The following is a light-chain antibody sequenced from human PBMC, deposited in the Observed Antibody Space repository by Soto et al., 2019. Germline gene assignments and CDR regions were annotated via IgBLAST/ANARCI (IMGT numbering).Light chain of an antibody. Sequence: QPVLTQSPSASASLGASFKLTCTLNSVHRSYEIAWHQQQPEKGHRYLMTLNSAGSHSKGDGIPDRCSGSSSGAERDLTISSLQSEDEADYYCQTWGTGIQVFGGGTTLTVL. CDR1: SVHRSYE. J-gene: IGLJ2*01. CDR2: LNSAGSH. V-gene: IGLV4-69*01. CDR3: QTWGTGIQV.